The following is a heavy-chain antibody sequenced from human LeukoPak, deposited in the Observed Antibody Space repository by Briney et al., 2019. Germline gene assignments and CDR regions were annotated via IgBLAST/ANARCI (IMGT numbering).Heavy chain of an antibody. CDR1: GFIFGSHR. CDR3: VRGNEAY. Sequence: GGSLRLSCSSSGFIFGSHRMSWVRQASGKGLERVANIGQDGSGTFYADSLRGRFTISRDNANNLLFLQMNNLRVEDAAVYYCVRGNEAYWGQGTLVTVSS. J-gene: IGHJ1*01. CDR2: IGQDGSGT. V-gene: IGHV3-7*01.